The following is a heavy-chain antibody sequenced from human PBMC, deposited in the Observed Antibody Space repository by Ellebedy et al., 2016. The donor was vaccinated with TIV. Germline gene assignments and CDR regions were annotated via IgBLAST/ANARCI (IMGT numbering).Heavy chain of an antibody. Sequence: TLSLTCTVSGGSISTYYWSWIRQPPGKALEWLALIYWDDEKRYSPSLKSRLTITKDTSKNQVVLTMTNMDPVDTATFYCAHRGGFCSGGSCSFGFDYWGQGNLVTASS. D-gene: IGHD2-15*01. CDR2: IYWDDEK. J-gene: IGHJ4*02. CDR3: AHRGGFCSGGSCSFGFDY. V-gene: IGHV2-5*08. CDR1: GGSISTYYW.